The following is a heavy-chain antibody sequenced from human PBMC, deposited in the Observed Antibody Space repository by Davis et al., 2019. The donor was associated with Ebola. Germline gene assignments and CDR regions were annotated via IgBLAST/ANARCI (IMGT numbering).Heavy chain of an antibody. CDR3: ARGPGWLYYYYGMDV. CDR1: GGSFSGYY. CDR2: INPSGST. Sequence: SQTLSLTCAVYGGSFSGYYWRWIRQPPGKWLEWIGSINPSGSTNYNPSLKSRVTISVDTSKNQFSLKLRSVTAADTAVYYCARGPGWLYYYYGMDVWGQGTTVTVSS. V-gene: IGHV4-34*01. D-gene: IGHD5-12*01. J-gene: IGHJ6*02.